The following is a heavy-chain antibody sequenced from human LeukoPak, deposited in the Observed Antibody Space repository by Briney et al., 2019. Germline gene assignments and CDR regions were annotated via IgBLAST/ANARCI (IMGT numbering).Heavy chain of an antibody. CDR3: ARDSKGYCSGGSCYLAPNDY. D-gene: IGHD2-15*01. CDR2: INWNGGST. J-gene: IGHJ4*02. Sequence: GGSLRLSRAASGFTFDDYGMSWVRQAPGKGLEWVSGINWNGGSTGYADSVKGRFTISRDNAKNSLYLQMNSLRAEDTALYYCARDSKGYCSGGSCYLAPNDYWGQGTLVTVSS. CDR1: GFTFDDYG. V-gene: IGHV3-20*04.